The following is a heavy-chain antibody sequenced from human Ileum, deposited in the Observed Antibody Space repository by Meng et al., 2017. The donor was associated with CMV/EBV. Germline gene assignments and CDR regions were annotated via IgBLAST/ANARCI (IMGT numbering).Heavy chain of an antibody. CDR3: VKTTRSPYS. D-gene: IGHD1-14*01. Sequence: GESLKISCAASGFAFSSNVMNWVRRAPGKGLEWVSSIGGSGDLTWYADSVRGRFTISRDNSKNTVFLHMNSLRADDTAVYFCVKTTRSPYSWGQGTLFTVSS. CDR1: GFAFSSNV. V-gene: IGHV3-23*01. CDR2: IGGSGDLT. J-gene: IGHJ4*02.